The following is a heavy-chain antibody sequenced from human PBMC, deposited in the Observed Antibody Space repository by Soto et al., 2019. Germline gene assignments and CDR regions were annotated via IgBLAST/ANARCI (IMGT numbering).Heavy chain of an antibody. CDR1: GYTFTSYA. CDR3: ARGADPNYYYYYMDV. J-gene: IGHJ6*03. V-gene: IGHV1-3*01. Sequence: ASVKVSCKASGYTFTSYAIHWVRQAPGQRLEWMGWINAGNGNTKYSQKFQGRVTITRDTSASTAYMELSSLRSEDTAVYYCARGADPNYYYYYMDVWGKGTTVTVSS. CDR2: INAGNGNT.